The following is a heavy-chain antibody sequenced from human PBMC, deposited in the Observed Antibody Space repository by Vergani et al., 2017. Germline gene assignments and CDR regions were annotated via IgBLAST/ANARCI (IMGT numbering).Heavy chain of an antibody. CDR2: IYYSGST. V-gene: IGHV4-59*01. CDR3: ARSXNRIAAAVDDAFDI. Sequence: QVQLQESGPGLVKPSETLPLTCTVSGGSISSYYWSWIRQPPGKGLEWIGYIYYSGSTNYNPSLKSRVTISVDTSKNQFSLKLSSVTAADTAVYYCARSXNRIAAAVDDAFDIWGQGTMVTVSS. J-gene: IGHJ3*02. CDR1: GGSISSYY. D-gene: IGHD6-13*01.